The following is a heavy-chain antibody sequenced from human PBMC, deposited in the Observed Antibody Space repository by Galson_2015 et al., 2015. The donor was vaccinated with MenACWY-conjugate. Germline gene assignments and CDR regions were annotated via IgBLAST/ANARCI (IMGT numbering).Heavy chain of an antibody. V-gene: IGHV3-74*01. J-gene: IGHJ4*02. CDR2: IRRDGGST. CDR3: ARLGGNYRTTSHFDY. CDR1: GFTFSTYW. Sequence: SLRLSCAASGFTFSTYWMHWVRHAPGKGLVWVSRIRRDGGSTSYADSVKGRFTISRDHATDTLYLQMSSLRAEDTAVYYCARLGGNYRTTSHFDYWGQGTLVTVSS. D-gene: IGHD1-26*01.